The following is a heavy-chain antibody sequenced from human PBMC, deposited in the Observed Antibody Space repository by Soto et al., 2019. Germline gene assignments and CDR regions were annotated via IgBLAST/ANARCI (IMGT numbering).Heavy chain of an antibody. V-gene: IGHV4-61*01. CDR1: GGSVSSGSYY. CDR2: IYYSGST. Sequence: SETLSLTCTVSGGSVSSGSYYWSWIRQPPGKGLEWIGYIYYSGSTNYNPSLKSRVTISVDTSKNQFSLKLSSVTAAGTAVYYCARVDYDFWSGYPPDGMDVWGQGTTVTVSS. D-gene: IGHD3-3*01. J-gene: IGHJ6*02. CDR3: ARVDYDFWSGYPPDGMDV.